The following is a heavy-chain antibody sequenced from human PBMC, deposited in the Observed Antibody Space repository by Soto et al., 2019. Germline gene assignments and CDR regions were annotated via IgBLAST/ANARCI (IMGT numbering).Heavy chain of an antibody. CDR1: GYTXNSYY. Sequence: SXKVSYKASGYTXNSYYIDSVRQAPGQGLEWMGIINPSGGSTSYAQKFQGRVTITRDTSKSTVYMELRSLSSEDTDVYYCARVATISGSGMDVWGQGTTGTVSS. D-gene: IGHD5-12*01. CDR2: INPSGGST. CDR3: ARVATISGSGMDV. J-gene: IGHJ6*02. V-gene: IGHV1-46*02.